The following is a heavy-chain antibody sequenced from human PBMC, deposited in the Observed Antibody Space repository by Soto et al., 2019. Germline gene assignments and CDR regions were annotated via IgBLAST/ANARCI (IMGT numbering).Heavy chain of an antibody. CDR1: GFTFSNHA. Sequence: EVQLVESGGSLVKPGGSLGLSCAASGFTFSNHAMNWVRQAPGKGLEWVSSIDSSSSFIYYADSVKGRFTISRDNAENSVYLQMSSLRAEDTAVYYCARDPLWFGEIGYFDYWGQGALVTVSS. V-gene: IGHV3-21*01. CDR2: IDSSSSFI. J-gene: IGHJ4*02. CDR3: ARDPLWFGEIGYFDY. D-gene: IGHD3-10*01.